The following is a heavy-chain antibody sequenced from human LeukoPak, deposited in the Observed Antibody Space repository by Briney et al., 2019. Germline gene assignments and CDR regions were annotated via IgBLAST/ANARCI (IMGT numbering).Heavy chain of an antibody. Sequence: SQTLSLTCTVSGGSISSGSYYWRWIRQPAGKGLEWIGRIYTSGSTNYNPSLKSRVTISVDTSKNQFSLKLSSVTAADTAVYYCARVNWGSYNWFDPWGQGTLVTVSS. CDR3: ARVNWGSYNWFDP. J-gene: IGHJ5*02. CDR1: GGSISSGSYY. V-gene: IGHV4-61*02. CDR2: IYTSGST. D-gene: IGHD7-27*01.